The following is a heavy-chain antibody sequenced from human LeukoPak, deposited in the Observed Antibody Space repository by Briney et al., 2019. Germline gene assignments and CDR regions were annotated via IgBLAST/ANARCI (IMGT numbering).Heavy chain of an antibody. CDR3: VIDQNNLFDH. V-gene: IGHV3-30*03. CDR1: GFTFSSYG. CDR2: ISYDGSNK. Sequence: GGSLRLSCAASGFTFSSYGMHWVRQAPGKGLEWVAVISYDGSNKYYADSVKGRFTISRDNAKNSLYLQMNSLRAEDTAVYYCVIDQNNLFDHWGQGTLVTVSS. J-gene: IGHJ4*02. D-gene: IGHD2/OR15-2a*01.